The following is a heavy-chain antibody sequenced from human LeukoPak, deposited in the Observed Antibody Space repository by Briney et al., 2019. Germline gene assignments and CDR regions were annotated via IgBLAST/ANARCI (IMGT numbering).Heavy chain of an antibody. J-gene: IGHJ5*02. CDR1: GYTFASYG. CDR3: ARDGWSLGP. CDR2: ISVYSGNT. V-gene: IGHV1-18*01. Sequence: GASVKVSCKASGYTFASYGVTWVRQAPGQGPEWMAWISVYSGNTEYAQKFQDRVTLTADTSTGTVYMELRSLRSDDTAVYYCARDGWSLGPWGQGTLVTVSS. D-gene: IGHD2-8*01.